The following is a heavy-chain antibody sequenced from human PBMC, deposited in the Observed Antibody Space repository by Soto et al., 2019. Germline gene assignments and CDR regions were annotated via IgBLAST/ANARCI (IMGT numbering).Heavy chain of an antibody. Sequence: QVQLVESGGGVVQPGRSLRLSCAASGFTFSSYAMHWVRQAPGKGLEWVAVISYDGSNKYYADSVKGRFTISRDNYKNTRYLQMISLRAEDTAVYYGPRVPYPFEQVGAMRDAFDLLGPGTIVTVSS. CDR1: GFTFSSYA. CDR3: PRVPYPFEQVGAMRDAFDL. J-gene: IGHJ3*01. D-gene: IGHD1-26*01. V-gene: IGHV3-30-3*01. CDR2: ISYDGSNK.